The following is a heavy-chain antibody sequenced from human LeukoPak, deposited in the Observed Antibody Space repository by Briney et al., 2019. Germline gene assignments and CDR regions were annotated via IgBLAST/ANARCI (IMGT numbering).Heavy chain of an antibody. V-gene: IGHV3-21*01. CDR3: ARDVHCSSTSCYPNYYYYYMDV. D-gene: IGHD2-2*01. J-gene: IGHJ6*03. CDR2: ISSSSSYI. CDR1: GFTFSSYS. Sequence: TGGSLRLSCAASGFTFSSYSMNWVRQAPGKGLEWVSSISSSSSYIYYADSVKGRFTISRDNAKNSLYLQMNSLRAEDTAVYYCARDVHCSSTSCYPNYYYYYMDVWGKGTTVTVSS.